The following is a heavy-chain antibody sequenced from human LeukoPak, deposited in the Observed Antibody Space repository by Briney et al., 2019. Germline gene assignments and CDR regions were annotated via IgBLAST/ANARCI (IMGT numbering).Heavy chain of an antibody. CDR1: GFTFSSYS. J-gene: IGHJ4*02. V-gene: IGHV3-48*01. CDR2: ISSSSSTI. CDR3: ARAHYDSSGYYTWFFDY. D-gene: IGHD3-22*01. Sequence: PGGSLRLSCAASGFTFSSYSMNWVRQAPGKGLEWVSYISSSSSTIYYADSVKGRFTISRDNAKNSLYLQMNSLRAEDTAVYYCARAHYDSSGYYTWFFDYWGQGTLVTVSS.